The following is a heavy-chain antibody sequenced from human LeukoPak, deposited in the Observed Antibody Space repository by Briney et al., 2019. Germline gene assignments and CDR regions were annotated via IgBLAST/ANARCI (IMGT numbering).Heavy chain of an antibody. Sequence: GGSLRLSCAASGFTFSRCGMAWVRQAPGKGLEWVSAISGSSGGGRTYYADSVKGRFTISRDNSKNSLYLQMNALRAEDTAVYYCARDVRPDYWGQGTLVTVST. V-gene: IGHV3-23*01. CDR3: ARDVRPDY. CDR1: GFTFSRCG. CDR2: ISGSSGGGRT. J-gene: IGHJ4*02. D-gene: IGHD6-6*01.